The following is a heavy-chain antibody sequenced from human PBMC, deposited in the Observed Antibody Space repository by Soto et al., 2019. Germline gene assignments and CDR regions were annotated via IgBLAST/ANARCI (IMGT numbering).Heavy chain of an antibody. Sequence: PGGSLRLSCAASGFTVSSNYMSWVRQAPGKGLEWVSVIYSGGSTYYADSVKGRFTISRDNSKNTLYLQMNSLRAEDTAVYYWARDSVVRGVIDYYYYGMDVWGQGTTVTAP. CDR1: GFTVSSNY. CDR2: IYSGGST. V-gene: IGHV3-53*01. D-gene: IGHD3-10*01. CDR3: ARDSVVRGVIDYYYYGMDV. J-gene: IGHJ6*02.